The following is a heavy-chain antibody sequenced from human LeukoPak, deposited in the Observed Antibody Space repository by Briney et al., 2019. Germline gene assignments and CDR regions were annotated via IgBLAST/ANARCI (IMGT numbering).Heavy chain of an antibody. Sequence: PGGSLRLSCAASGFTFSSYTITWVRQAPGKGLEWVSSISYDAFYIHYADSVQGRFTISRDNARNSLYLHMNSLRVGDTAVYYCARAGIYGGGKSYAFDVWGQGTTVIVSS. D-gene: IGHD4-23*01. J-gene: IGHJ3*01. CDR2: ISYDAFYI. CDR3: ARAGIYGGGKSYAFDV. CDR1: GFTFSSYT. V-gene: IGHV3-21*01.